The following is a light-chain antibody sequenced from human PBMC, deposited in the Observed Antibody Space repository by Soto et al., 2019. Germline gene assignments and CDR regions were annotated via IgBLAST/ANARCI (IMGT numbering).Light chain of an antibody. Sequence: IQMTQSPSFLSSSFGDRVTITWRASQSVSTYLNWYSQKSGGAPKLLIHGVSKLENGTPSRFSGSVLATDVTLTINTLKKEDCSVYVCQQTYMVPYTFGQGTKVDIK. CDR2: GVS. CDR1: QSVSTY. CDR3: QQTYMVPYT. V-gene: IGKV1-39*01. J-gene: IGKJ2*01.